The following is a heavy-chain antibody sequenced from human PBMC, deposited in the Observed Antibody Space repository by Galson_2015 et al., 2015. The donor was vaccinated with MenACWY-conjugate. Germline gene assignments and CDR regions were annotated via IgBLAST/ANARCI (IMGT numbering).Heavy chain of an antibody. CDR3: ARWNFDAYGMDV. CDR2: IYHSGST. Sequence: SETLSLTCTVSGGSISSYYWSWIRQPPGKGLEWIGYIYHSGSTNHNPSLKSRVTISVDTSKNQFSLKLSSVTAADTAVYYCARWNFDAYGMDVWGQGTTVTVSS. V-gene: IGHV4-59*08. CDR1: GGSISSYY. J-gene: IGHJ6*02. D-gene: IGHD1-7*01.